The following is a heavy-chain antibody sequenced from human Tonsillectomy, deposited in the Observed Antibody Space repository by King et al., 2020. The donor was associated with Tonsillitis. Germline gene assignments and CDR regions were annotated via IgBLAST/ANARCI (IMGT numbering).Heavy chain of an antibody. CDR3: ARLSGGFGEFDWFDP. V-gene: IGHV5-51*01. D-gene: IGHD3-10*01. Sequence: GQLVQSGAEVKKPGGSLKISCKGSGYRFTNYWIGWVRQMPGKGLEWMGIIYPDDSDTRYSPSFQGQVTISADKSINTAYLQWSSLKASDTAMYYCARLSGGFGEFDWFDPWGQGTLVTVSS. J-gene: IGHJ5*02. CDR2: IYPDDSDT. CDR1: GYRFTNYW.